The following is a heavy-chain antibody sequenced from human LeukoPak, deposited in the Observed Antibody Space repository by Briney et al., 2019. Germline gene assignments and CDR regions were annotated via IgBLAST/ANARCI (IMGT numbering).Heavy chain of an antibody. J-gene: IGHJ1*01. CDR1: GFTFSSYG. Sequence: PGGSLRLSCAASGFTFSSYGMHWVRQAPGKGLEWVAFIRYDGSNKYYADSVKGRFTISRDNSKNTLYLQMNSLRAEDTAVYYCAKSDSSSSRGHFQHWGQGTLVTVSS. D-gene: IGHD6-13*01. CDR3: AKSDSSSSRGHFQH. V-gene: IGHV3-30*02. CDR2: IRYDGSNK.